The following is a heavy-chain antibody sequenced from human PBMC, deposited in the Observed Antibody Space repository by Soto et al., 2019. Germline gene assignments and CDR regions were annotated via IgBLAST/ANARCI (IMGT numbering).Heavy chain of an antibody. CDR2: ISSSSSYI. D-gene: IGHD5-18*01. J-gene: IGHJ4*02. Sequence: GGSLRLSCAASGFTFSSYSMNWVRQAPGKGLEWVSSISSSSSYIYYADSVKGRFTISRDNAKNSLYLQMNSLRAEDTAVYYCARDWAERGYSYGEEMKPWGQGPLVTVSS. V-gene: IGHV3-21*01. CDR1: GFTFSSYS. CDR3: ARDWAERGYSYGEEMKP.